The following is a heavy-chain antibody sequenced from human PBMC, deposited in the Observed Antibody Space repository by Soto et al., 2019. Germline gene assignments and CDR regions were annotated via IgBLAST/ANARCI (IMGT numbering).Heavy chain of an antibody. J-gene: IGHJ6*02. Sequence: PSETLSLTCAVSGGSISSSNWWSWVRQPPGKGLEWIGEIYHSGSTNYNPSLKSRVTISVDKSKNQFSLKLSSVTAADTAVYYCARDLTGIAATYYYYYGMDVWGQGTTVTVSS. CDR1: GGSISSSNW. D-gene: IGHD6-13*01. CDR2: IYHSGST. CDR3: ARDLTGIAATYYYYYGMDV. V-gene: IGHV4-4*02.